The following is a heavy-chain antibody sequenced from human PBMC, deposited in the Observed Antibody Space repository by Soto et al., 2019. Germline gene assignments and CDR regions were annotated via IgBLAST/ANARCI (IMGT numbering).Heavy chain of an antibody. CDR1: GYSITTGSYS. D-gene: IGHD2-2*01. Sequence: QLQLQESGSGLVKPSQTLSLTCTVSGYSITTGSYSWRWIRQAPGKVLEWIGNIHVSDYTSVNTSRKGRASISAAPSKNQSSLNVMSGTAADAAVYYGAGGGALRPNAHVPLDPWAQGRLVTFSS. CDR3: AGGGALRPNAHVPLDP. V-gene: IGHV4-30-2*01. CDR2: IHVSDYT. J-gene: IGHJ5*02.